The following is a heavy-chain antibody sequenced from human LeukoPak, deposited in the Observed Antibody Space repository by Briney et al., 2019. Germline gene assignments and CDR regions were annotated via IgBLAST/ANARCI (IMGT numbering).Heavy chain of an antibody. V-gene: IGHV1-18*04. CDR1: GYTFTSYG. J-gene: IGHJ4*02. CDR2: INTYNGNT. D-gene: IGHD4-17*01. Sequence: ASVKVSCKASGYTFTSYGISWVRQAPGQGLEWMGWINTYNGNTKCTQRLQGRVTVTTDTSTSTAYMELRSLRSDDTAVYYCAIDYGHFPVGDYWGQGTLVTVSS. CDR3: AIDYGHFPVGDY.